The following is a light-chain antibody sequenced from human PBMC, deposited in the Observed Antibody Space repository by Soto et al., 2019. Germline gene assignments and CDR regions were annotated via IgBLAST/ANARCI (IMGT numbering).Light chain of an antibody. CDR1: QSVSSSY. CDR3: QQYDSSPVT. J-gene: IGKJ5*01. Sequence: EIVLTQSPGTLSLSPGERATLSCRASQSVSSSYLAWYQQKPGQAPRLLIYGASSRATGIRARFSGSGSGTEFTLTISSLESEDFAVYYCQQYDSSPVTFGQGTRLEIK. CDR2: GAS. V-gene: IGKV3-20*01.